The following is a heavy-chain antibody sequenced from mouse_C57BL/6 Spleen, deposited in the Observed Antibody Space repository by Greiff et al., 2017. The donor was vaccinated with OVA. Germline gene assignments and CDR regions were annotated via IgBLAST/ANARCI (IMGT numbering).Heavy chain of an antibody. CDR2: ISDGGSYT. Sequence: EVKLVESGGGLVKPGGSLKLSCAASGFTFSSYAMSWVRQTPEKRLECVATISDGGSYTYYPDNVKGRFTISRDNAKNNLYLQMSHLKSEDTAMYYCAREGLYYFDYWGQGTTLTVSS. D-gene: IGHD3-1*01. V-gene: IGHV5-4*01. CDR1: GFTFSSYA. CDR3: AREGLYYFDY. J-gene: IGHJ2*01.